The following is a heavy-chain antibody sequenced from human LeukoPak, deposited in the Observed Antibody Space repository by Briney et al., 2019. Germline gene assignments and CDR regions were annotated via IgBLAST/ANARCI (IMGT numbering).Heavy chain of an antibody. V-gene: IGHV4-59*01. CDR2: IYYSGST. Sequence: SETLSLTCTVSGGSLSSYYWSWIRQPPGKGLGWIGYIYYSGSTNHNPSLKSRVTMSVDTSKNQFSLKLTSVTAADTAVYYCAREGYCSSSSCNNWLDPWGQGTLVTVSS. J-gene: IGHJ5*02. CDR3: AREGYCSSSSCNNWLDP. CDR1: GGSLSSYY. D-gene: IGHD2-2*01.